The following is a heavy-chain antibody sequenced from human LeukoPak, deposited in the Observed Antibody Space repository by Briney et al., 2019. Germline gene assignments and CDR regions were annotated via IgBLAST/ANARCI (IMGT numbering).Heavy chain of an antibody. CDR2: MSHNRGT. CDR1: GHSISTGYY. Sequence: SETLSLTCAVSGHSISTGYYWGWIRQPPGKGLEWIGNMSHNRGTYYNPSLKSRVTISMDTSKNQISLRLTSVTAADTAVYYCASYYASGVSAYNYYGMDVWGKGTTVTVSS. J-gene: IGHJ6*04. D-gene: IGHD3-10*01. V-gene: IGHV4-38-2*01. CDR3: ASYYASGVSAYNYYGMDV.